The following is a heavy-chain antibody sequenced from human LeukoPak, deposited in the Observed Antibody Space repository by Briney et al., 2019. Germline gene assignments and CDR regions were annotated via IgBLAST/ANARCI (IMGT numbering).Heavy chain of an antibody. V-gene: IGHV1-2*02. J-gene: IGHJ4*02. CDR1: GGTFSSYA. CDR2: INPNSGGT. CDR3: ARVDEDIYYFDY. Sequence: ASVKVSCKASGGTFSSYAISWVRQAPGQGLGWMGWINPNSGGTNYAQKFQGRVTMTRDTSISTAYMELSRLRSDDTAVYYCARVDEDIYYFDYWGQGTLVTVSS.